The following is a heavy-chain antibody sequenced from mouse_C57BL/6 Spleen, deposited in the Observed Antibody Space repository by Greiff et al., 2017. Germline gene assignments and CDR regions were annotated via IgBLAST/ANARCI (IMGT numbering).Heavy chain of an antibody. J-gene: IGHJ2*01. Sequence: QVQLQQPGAELVRPGSSVKLSCKASGYTFTSYWMHWVKQRPIQGLEWIGNIDPSDSETHYNQKFKDKATLTVDKSSSTAYIQLSSLTSEDSAVYYCARGGGNWDYWGQGTTLTVSS. CDR3: ARGGGNWDY. D-gene: IGHD4-1*01. CDR2: IDPSDSET. V-gene: IGHV1-52*01. CDR1: GYTFTSYW.